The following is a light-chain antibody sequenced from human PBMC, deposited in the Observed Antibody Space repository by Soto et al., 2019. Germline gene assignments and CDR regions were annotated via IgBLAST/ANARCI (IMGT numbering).Light chain of an antibody. Sequence: DIQMTQSPSSLSASVGDRVTITCRASQSISSYLYWYQQKPGKAPKLLIYAAYSLQSGVPSRFSGSGSGTEFTLTISSLQPDDFATYYCKQYDTSPLTFGGGTKVDIK. CDR2: AAY. J-gene: IGKJ4*01. V-gene: IGKV1-39*01. CDR1: QSISSY. CDR3: KQYDTSPLT.